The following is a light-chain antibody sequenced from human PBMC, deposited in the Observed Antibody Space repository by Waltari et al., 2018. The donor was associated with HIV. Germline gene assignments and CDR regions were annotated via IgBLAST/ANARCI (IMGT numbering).Light chain of an antibody. CDR3: QQYNNWWT. CDR1: QGASSN. Sequence: IVMPQYPPTLSVSPGERASLSCMASQGASSNPAWYQQKPGQAPRLLIYGASTRATGIPARFSGSGSGAEFTLTISSLQSEDFAVYYWQQYNNWWTFGQGTKVEIK. CDR2: GAS. J-gene: IGKJ1*01. V-gene: IGKV3-15*01.